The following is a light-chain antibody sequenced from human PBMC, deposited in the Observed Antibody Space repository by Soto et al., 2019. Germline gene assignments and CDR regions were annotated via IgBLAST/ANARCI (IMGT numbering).Light chain of an antibody. CDR1: SRDVGGSNY. CDR3: SSYTSSSTLYV. CDR2: DVS. J-gene: IGLJ1*01. Sequence: QSVLTQPDSVSGSPGQSITISCTGTSRDVGGSNYVSWYQQHPGKAPKLMIYDVSNRPSGVSNRCSGSKSGNTASLTISGLQAEDEADYYCSSYTSSSTLYVFGTGTKLTVL. V-gene: IGLV2-14*01.